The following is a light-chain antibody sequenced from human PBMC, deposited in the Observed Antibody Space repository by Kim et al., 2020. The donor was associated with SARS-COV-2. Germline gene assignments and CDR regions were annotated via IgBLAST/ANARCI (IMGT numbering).Light chain of an antibody. V-gene: IGLV4-69*01. J-gene: IGLJ2*01. CDR1: SGHSSYA. Sequence: ASVKLTCTRSSGHSSYAIAWHQQQPEKGPRYLMKLDSDGSHSKGDGIPDRFSGSSSGAERYLTISSHQSEDEADYYCQTWGSGSVVFGGGTQLTVL. CDR3: QTWGSGSVV. CDR2: LDSDGSH.